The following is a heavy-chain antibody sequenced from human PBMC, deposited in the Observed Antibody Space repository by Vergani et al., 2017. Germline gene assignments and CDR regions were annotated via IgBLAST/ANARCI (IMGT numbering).Heavy chain of an antibody. CDR3: ASWVGYCSSTSCYAPGRTFSY. J-gene: IGHJ4*02. V-gene: IGHV4-4*02. CDR1: GGSISSSNW. Sequence: QVQLQESGPGLVKPSGTLSLTCAVSGGSISSSNWWSWVRQPPGQGLEWIGEIYHSGSTNYNPSLKSRVTISVDKSKNQFSLKLSSVTAADTAVYYCASWVGYCSSTSCYAPGRTFSYWGQGTLVTVSS. CDR2: IYHSGST. D-gene: IGHD2-2*01.